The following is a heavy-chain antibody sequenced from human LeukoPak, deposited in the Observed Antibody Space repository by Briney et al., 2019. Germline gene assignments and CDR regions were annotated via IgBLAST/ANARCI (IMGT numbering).Heavy chain of an antibody. CDR2: INQDGSEK. CDR3: TTFYTRLTDY. J-gene: IGHJ4*02. CDR1: GFTFNTYW. V-gene: IGHV3-7*05. Sequence: GGSLRLSCAASGFTFNTYWINWVRQAPGKELEWLASINQDGSEKYYVDSVKGRFTISRDNAKNSLYLQMNSLRAEDTAVYYCTTFYTRLTDYWGQGTLVTVSS. D-gene: IGHD2/OR15-2a*01.